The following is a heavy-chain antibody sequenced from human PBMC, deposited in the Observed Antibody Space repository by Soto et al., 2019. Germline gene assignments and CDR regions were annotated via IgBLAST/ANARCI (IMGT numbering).Heavy chain of an antibody. J-gene: IGHJ4*02. CDR3: ATHQGYYGSGSYCFDY. Sequence: SETLSLTCAVSGGSISSENWWSWVRQPPGKGLEWIGEIYHSGSTNYNPSLKSRVTISIDKSRNQFSLKLSSVTAADTAVYYCATHQGYYGSGSYCFDYWGLGTQVTVSS. CDR1: GGSISSENW. V-gene: IGHV4-4*02. CDR2: IYHSGST. D-gene: IGHD3-10*01.